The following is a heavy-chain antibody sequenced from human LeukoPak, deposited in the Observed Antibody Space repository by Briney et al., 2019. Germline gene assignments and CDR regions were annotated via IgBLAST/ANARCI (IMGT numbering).Heavy chain of an antibody. Sequence: ASVKVSCKASGYRFTSYYMHWVRQAPGQGLEWMGIINASGGSTTYAQKFQGRVTMTRDTSTSTVYMELSSLRSEVTAVYYCARDLIAAAGTTWFDPWGQGTLVTVSS. V-gene: IGHV1-46*01. CDR3: ARDLIAAAGTTWFDP. J-gene: IGHJ5*02. D-gene: IGHD6-13*01. CDR2: INASGGST. CDR1: GYRFTSYY.